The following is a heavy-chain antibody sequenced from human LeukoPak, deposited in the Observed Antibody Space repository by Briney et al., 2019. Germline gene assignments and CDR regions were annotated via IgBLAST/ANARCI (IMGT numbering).Heavy chain of an antibody. V-gene: IGHV1-2*04. D-gene: IGHD2-2*01. Sequence: ASVKVSCKASGYTFTNYYMHWVRQAPGQGLEWMGWINPNSGGTNYAQKFQGWVTMTRDTSISTAYMELSRLRSDDTAVYYCARDLANIVVVPAAIPYGMDVWGQGTTVTVSS. CDR2: INPNSGGT. CDR1: GYTFTNYY. J-gene: IGHJ6*02. CDR3: ARDLANIVVVPAAIPYGMDV.